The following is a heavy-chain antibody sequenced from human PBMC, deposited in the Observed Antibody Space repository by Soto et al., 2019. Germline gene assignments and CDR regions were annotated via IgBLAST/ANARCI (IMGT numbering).Heavy chain of an antibody. CDR1: GFTFSSYV. J-gene: IGHJ6*02. CDR2: ISGSGGST. D-gene: IGHD7-27*01. CDR3: VNWGSWAGMDV. Sequence: VQLLESGGGLVQPGGSLRLSCAASGFTFSSYVMSWVRQAPGKGLEWVSAISGSGGSTYYADSVKGRFTISRDNSKNALYLQMNSLSAEDTAVYYCVNWGSWAGMDVWGQGTTVTVSS. V-gene: IGHV3-23*01.